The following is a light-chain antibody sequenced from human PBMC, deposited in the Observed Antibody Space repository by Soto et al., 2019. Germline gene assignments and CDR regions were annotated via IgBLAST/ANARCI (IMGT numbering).Light chain of an antibody. CDR2: EVS. CDR1: SSDVGYDNC. CDR3: TSHTASSTWV. J-gene: IGLJ3*02. V-gene: IGLV2-14*01. Sequence: QSALTQPASVSGSPGQSITISCTGTSSDVGYDNCVSWFQQHPGKAPKLMIYEVSRRPSGVSNRFSGSKSANTASLTISGLQAEDEADYYCTSHTASSTWVFGGGTKVTVL.